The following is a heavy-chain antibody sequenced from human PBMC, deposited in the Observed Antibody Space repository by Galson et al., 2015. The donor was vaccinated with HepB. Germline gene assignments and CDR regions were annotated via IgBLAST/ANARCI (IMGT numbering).Heavy chain of an antibody. CDR2: ITGSGGAT. CDR3: AKIPVAALEIVPDESEWGDYSFLDV. D-gene: IGHD2-2*01. J-gene: IGHJ6*04. CDR1: DFSITNYA. V-gene: IGHV3-23*01. Sequence: SLRLSCAASDFSITNYAMTWVRQAPGKGLEWVSSITGSGGATYYADSVQGRFTITRDNSKNTLYLQMNSLRGEDTAVYYCAKIPVAALEIVPDESEWGDYSFLDVWGKGTTVTVSS.